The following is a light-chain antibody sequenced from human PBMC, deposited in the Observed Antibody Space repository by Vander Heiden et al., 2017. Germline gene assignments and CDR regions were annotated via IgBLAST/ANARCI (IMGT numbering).Light chain of an antibody. J-gene: IGKJ2*01. CDR2: KAS. V-gene: IGKV1-5*03. CDR1: QTISTW. CDR3: QQYDSSYVN. Sequence: IQMTQSPSTLSASVGDRVTITCRASQTISTWLAWYQQKPGKAPKLLIYKASSLQSGVPSRFRGSGSGTEFTLTITSLQPDDLATYYCQQYDSSYVNFGQGTKLEIK.